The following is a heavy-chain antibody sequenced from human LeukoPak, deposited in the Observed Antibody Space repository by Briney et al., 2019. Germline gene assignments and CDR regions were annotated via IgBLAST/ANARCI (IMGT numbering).Heavy chain of an antibody. V-gene: IGHV3-23*01. CDR2: ISGSGGST. CDR3: PNTPASRPPVRYYYYGMGV. Sequence: GGSLRLSCAASGFTFSSYAMSWVRQAPGKGMEWVSAISGSGGSTYYADSVKGRFTISRDNSKNTLYMQMNSLRAEDTAVYYCPNTPASRPPVRYYYYGMGVWGQGTTVTVSS. CDR1: GFTFSSYA. D-gene: IGHD2-2*01. J-gene: IGHJ6*02.